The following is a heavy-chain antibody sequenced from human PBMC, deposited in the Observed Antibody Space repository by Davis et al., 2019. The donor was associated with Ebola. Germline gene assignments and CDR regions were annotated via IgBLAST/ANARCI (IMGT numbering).Heavy chain of an antibody. Sequence: GESLKISCAASGFTFSGSAMHWVRQPSGKGLEWVGRITSKANSYASAHPAAVKGRLTIPRDDSKNTAYLQMNSLKTKDTAVYYCTSTTAGGDYWGQGTLVTVSS. V-gene: IGHV3-73*01. CDR1: GFTFSGSA. J-gene: IGHJ4*02. CDR2: ITSKANSYAS. CDR3: TSTTAGGDY. D-gene: IGHD4-17*01.